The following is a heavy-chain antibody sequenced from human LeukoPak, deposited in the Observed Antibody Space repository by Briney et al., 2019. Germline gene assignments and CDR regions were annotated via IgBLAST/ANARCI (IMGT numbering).Heavy chain of an antibody. V-gene: IGHV3-7*01. CDR2: INPGAGEK. CDR1: GFSFSTYW. J-gene: IGHJ4*02. D-gene: IGHD6-13*01. Sequence: PGGALRLSCAASGFSFSTYWMAWVRQAPGKGLEWVANINPGAGEKYYVDSVKGRFTISRDDAKTSLYLQMNSLRAEDTAVYYCARDRKNFRMVAAGPGYWGQGTLVTVSS. CDR3: ARDRKNFRMVAAGPGY.